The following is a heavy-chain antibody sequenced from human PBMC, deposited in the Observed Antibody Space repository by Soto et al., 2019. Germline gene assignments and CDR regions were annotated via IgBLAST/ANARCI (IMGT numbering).Heavy chain of an antibody. Sequence: GGSLRLSCAASGFTFSSYAMSWVRQAPGKGLEWVSAISGSGGSTYYADSVKGRFTISRDNSKNTLYLQMNSLRAEDTAVYYCAKPNLYCSSTSCYDYWGQGTLVTVSS. CDR2: ISGSGGST. J-gene: IGHJ4*02. V-gene: IGHV3-23*01. CDR1: GFTFSSYA. CDR3: AKPNLYCSSTSCYDY. D-gene: IGHD2-2*01.